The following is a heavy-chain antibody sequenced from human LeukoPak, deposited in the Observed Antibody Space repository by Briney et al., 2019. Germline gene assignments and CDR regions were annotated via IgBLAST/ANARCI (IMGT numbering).Heavy chain of an antibody. V-gene: IGHV1-69*13. CDR1: GYIFTGYY. J-gene: IGHJ4*02. CDR3: ARDGGYSYGFDY. D-gene: IGHD5-18*01. Sequence: SVKVSCKTSGYIFTGYYMHWVRQAPGQGLEWMGGIIPIFGTANYAQKFQGRVTITADESTSTAYMELSSLRSEDTAVYYCARDGGYSYGFDYWGQGTLVTVSS. CDR2: IIPIFGTA.